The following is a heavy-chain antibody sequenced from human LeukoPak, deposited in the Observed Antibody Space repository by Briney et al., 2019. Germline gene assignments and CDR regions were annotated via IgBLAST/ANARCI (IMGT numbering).Heavy chain of an antibody. J-gene: IGHJ4*02. CDR1: GFIVSTNY. CDR3: AREQHCSGGSCYPPTFDY. D-gene: IGHD2-15*01. CDR2: IYSGGST. Sequence: PGGSLRLSCAASGFIVSTNYMSWVRQAPGKGLEWVSVIYSGGSTYYADSVKGRFTISRDNSKNTLYLQMNSLRAEDTAVYYCAREQHCSGGSCYPPTFDYWGQGTLVTVSS. V-gene: IGHV3-66*01.